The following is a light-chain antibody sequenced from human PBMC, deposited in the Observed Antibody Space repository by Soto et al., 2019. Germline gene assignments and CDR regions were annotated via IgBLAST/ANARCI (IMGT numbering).Light chain of an antibody. CDR3: LQRSKWPLT. Sequence: EIVLTQSPGTLSLSPGERATLSCRASQSVSSSYLAWYQQKPGQAPRLFIYDASNRATGIPARFSGSGSGTDFTLTISSLEPEDFAVYYCLQRSKWPLTFGGGTKVEIK. V-gene: IGKV3D-20*02. CDR1: QSVSSSY. J-gene: IGKJ4*01. CDR2: DAS.